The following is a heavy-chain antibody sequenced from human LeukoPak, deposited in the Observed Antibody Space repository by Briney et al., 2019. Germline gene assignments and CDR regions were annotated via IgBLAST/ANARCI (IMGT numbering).Heavy chain of an antibody. CDR3: ARSNGYPFDY. CDR1: GDTLSINSAS. Sequence: SQTLSLTCALSGDTLSINSASCNWVRQSPSRGLEWLGMTYYRSKWYNDYAVSVKGRVTINQAASKKQFSLQLNSVAAEDTAMYCTARSNGYPFDYCGQGTLVTASS. J-gene: IGHJ4*02. V-gene: IGHV6-1*01. CDR2: TYYRSKWYN. D-gene: IGHD3-16*01.